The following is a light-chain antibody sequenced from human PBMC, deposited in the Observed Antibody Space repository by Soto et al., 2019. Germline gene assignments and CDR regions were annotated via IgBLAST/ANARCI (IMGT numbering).Light chain of an antibody. CDR2: GNT. CDR1: TSNIGTDT. J-gene: IGLJ3*02. V-gene: IGLV1-44*01. Sequence: QSVLTQPPSASGAPGQRVTISCSGSTSNIGTDTVNWYQQLPGTAPKLLIYGNTQRPSGVPDRFSGSKSATSASLAISGLQSEDEADYYCAALDDSLNGWVFGGGTKLTVL. CDR3: AALDDSLNGWV.